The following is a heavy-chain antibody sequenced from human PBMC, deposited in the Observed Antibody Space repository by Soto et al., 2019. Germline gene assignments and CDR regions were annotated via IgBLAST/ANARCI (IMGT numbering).Heavy chain of an antibody. Sequence: TSETLCLTCTVSGGSISSGDYYWSWIRQPPGKGLEWIGYIYYSGSTYYNPSLKSRVTISVDTSKNHFSLKLSSVTAADTAVYYCVTIKXGSNRHDYSGQGTLFTGSS. CDR3: VTIKXGSNRHDY. D-gene: IGHD4-4*01. V-gene: IGHV4-30-4*01. CDR2: IYYSGST. J-gene: IGHJ4*02. CDR1: GGSISSGDYY.